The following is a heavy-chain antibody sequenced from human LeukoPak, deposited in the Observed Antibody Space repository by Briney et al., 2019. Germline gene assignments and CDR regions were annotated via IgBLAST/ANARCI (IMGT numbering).Heavy chain of an antibody. CDR2: INHSGST. D-gene: IGHD5-24*01. V-gene: IGHV4-34*01. Sequence: SENLSLTCAVYGGSFSGYYWSWIRQPPGKGLEWIGEINHSGSTNYNPSLKSRVTISVDTSKNQFSLKLSSVTAADTAVYYCARGRDGYNYLYWGQGTLVTVSS. CDR3: ARGRDGYNYLY. J-gene: IGHJ4*02. CDR1: GGSFSGYY.